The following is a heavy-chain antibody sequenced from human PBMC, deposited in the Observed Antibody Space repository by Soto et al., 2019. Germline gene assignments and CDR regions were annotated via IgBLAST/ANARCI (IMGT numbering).Heavy chain of an antibody. CDR3: ARDIVVVPAAHYYYYGMDV. CDR2: IKQDGSEK. V-gene: IGHV3-7*01. J-gene: IGHJ6*02. Sequence: GESLKISCAASGFTFSSYWMSWVRQAPGKGLEWVANIKQDGSEKYYVDSVKGRFTISRDNAKNSLYLQMNSLRAEDTAVYYCARDIVVVPAAHYYYYGMDVWGQGTTVTVSS. D-gene: IGHD2-2*01. CDR1: GFTFSSYW.